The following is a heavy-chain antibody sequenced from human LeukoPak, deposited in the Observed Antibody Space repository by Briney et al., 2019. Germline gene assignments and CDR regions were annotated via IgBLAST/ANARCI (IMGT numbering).Heavy chain of an antibody. CDR2: IKSKTDGGTT. J-gene: IGHJ4*02. CDR1: GFTFSNAW. D-gene: IGHD3-3*01. CDR3: TTVAAWSGYSPSFDY. Sequence: PGGSLRLSCAASGFTFSNAWMNWVRQAPGKGLEWVGRIKSKTDGGTTDYAAPVKGRFTISRDDSKNTLYLRMNSLKTEDTAVYYCTTVAAWSGYSPSFDYWGQGTLVTVSS. V-gene: IGHV3-15*07.